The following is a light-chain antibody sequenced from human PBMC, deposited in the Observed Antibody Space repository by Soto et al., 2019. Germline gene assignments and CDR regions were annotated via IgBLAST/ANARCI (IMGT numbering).Light chain of an antibody. CDR3: CSYAGSTPYV. J-gene: IGLJ1*01. Sequence: HSVLTQAASVSGSPGQSSTISCTGTSSDVGSYNLVSWYQQHPGKAPKLMIYEVSKRPSGVSNRFSGSKSGNTASLTISGLQAEDEADYYCCSYAGSTPYVFGTGTKVTVL. V-gene: IGLV2-23*02. CDR1: SSDVGSYNL. CDR2: EVS.